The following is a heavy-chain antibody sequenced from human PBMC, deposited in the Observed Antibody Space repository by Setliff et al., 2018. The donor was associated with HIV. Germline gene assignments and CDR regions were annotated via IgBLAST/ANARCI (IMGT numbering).Heavy chain of an antibody. D-gene: IGHD3-10*01. CDR3: ARGGYGSGNAYYFAD. Sequence: SETLSLTCNVSGDSIGTGTHYWAWIRQPPGKGLEWIGSLYGHSSTYYTKSLRGRVTVSIDTPKNQFSLDLTSVTAADTAVYYCARGGYGSGNAYYFADWGQGTPVTVSS. V-gene: IGHV4-39*07. CDR1: GDSIGTGTHY. J-gene: IGHJ4*02. CDR2: LYGHSST.